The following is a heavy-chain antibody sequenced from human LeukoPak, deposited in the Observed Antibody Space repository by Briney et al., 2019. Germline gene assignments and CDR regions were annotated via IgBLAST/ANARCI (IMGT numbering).Heavy chain of an antibody. CDR1: GFTFDDYA. Sequence: PGRSLRLSCAASGFTFDDYAMHWVRHAPGRGLGWVSGISWNSGSIGYADSVRGRFPISRDNAKNSLYLQMNSLRAEDMALYYCASQKLGYCSGGSCYGDAFDIWGQGTMVTVSS. CDR3: ASQKLGYCSGGSCYGDAFDI. D-gene: IGHD2-15*01. V-gene: IGHV3-9*03. J-gene: IGHJ3*02. CDR2: ISWNSGSI.